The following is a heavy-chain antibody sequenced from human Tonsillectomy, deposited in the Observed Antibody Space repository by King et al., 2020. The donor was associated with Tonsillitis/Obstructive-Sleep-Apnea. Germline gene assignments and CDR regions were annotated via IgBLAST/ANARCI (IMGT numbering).Heavy chain of an antibody. V-gene: IGHV3-23*04. D-gene: IGHD6-13*01. J-gene: IGHJ4*02. CDR2: ISGSGNEK. Sequence: VQLVESGGGLVQPGGSLRLSCAASGFTFRNSAMSWVRQVPGKRLEWVSAISGSGNEKYYADSVRGRFSIFRDNSKNTLYLQLNSLRADDTALYYCAKEGPGGQQLIWVDSWGQGTLVTVSS. CDR3: AKEGPGGQQLIWVDS. CDR1: GFTFRNSA.